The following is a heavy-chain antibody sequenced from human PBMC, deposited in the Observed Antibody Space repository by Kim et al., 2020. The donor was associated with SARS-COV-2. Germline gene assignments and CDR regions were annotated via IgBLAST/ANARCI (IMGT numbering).Heavy chain of an antibody. V-gene: IGHV1-69*13. CDR3: AREREMATILDY. D-gene: IGHD5-12*01. CDR1: GGTFSSYA. Sequence: SVKVSCKASGGTFSSYAISWVRQAPGQGLEWMGGIIPIFGTANYAQKFQGRVTITADESTSTAYMELSSLRSEDTAVYYCAREREMATILDYWGQGTLVTVSS. CDR2: IIPIFGTA. J-gene: IGHJ4*02.